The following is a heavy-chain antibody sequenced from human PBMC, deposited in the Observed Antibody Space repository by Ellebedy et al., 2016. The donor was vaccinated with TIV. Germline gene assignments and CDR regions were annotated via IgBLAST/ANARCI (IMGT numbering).Heavy chain of an antibody. CDR1: GFTFSSYS. CDR2: ISSSSSYI. J-gene: IGHJ2*01. CDR3: ARVVAGYWYFDL. V-gene: IGHV3-21*01. D-gene: IGHD6-19*01. Sequence: GGSLRLSCAASGFTFSSYSMNWVRQAPGKGLEWVSSISSSSSYIYYADSVKGRFTISRDNAKNSLYLQMNSLRAEDTAVYYCARVVAGYWYFDLWGRGTLVTVSS.